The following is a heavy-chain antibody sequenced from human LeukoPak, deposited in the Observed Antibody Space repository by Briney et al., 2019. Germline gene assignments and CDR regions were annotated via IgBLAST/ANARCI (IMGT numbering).Heavy chain of an antibody. CDR3: ARDLGSGTRDDAFDI. CDR2: ISAYNGNT. Sequence: ASVTVSCKSSVYTFTSYGISWLRQPPGQGLAGVGWISAYNGNTNYEQKLQGRVNMLTDTSTSTAYMELRSLRCDDTAVYYCARDLGSGTRDDAFDIWGQGTMVTVSS. V-gene: IGHV1-18*01. J-gene: IGHJ3*02. D-gene: IGHD6-19*01. CDR1: VYTFTSYG.